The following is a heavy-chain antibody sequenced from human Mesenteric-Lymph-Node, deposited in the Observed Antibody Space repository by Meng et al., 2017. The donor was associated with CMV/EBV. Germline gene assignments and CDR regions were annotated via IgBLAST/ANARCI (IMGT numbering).Heavy chain of an antibody. V-gene: IGHV3-49*04. CDR2: IRSKAYGGTT. Sequence: GGSLRLSCTASGFTLGDYAMSWVRQAPGKGLVWVGFIRSKAYGGTTEYAASVKGRFTISRDDSKSIAYLQMNSLKTEDTAVYYCTRYYDFWSGYYRGMRFDPWGQGTLVTVSS. D-gene: IGHD3-3*01. CDR1: GFTLGDYA. J-gene: IGHJ5*02. CDR3: TRYYDFWSGYYRGMRFDP.